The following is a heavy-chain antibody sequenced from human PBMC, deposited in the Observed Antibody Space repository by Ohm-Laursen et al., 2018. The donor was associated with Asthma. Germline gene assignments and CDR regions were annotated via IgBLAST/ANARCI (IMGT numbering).Heavy chain of an antibody. CDR1: GLPFSNFW. CDR3: ATNLPYEAENY. J-gene: IGHJ4*02. Sequence: SLRLSCTASGLPFSNFWMSWVRQAQGKGLEWVANIYPDGGEKYYVDSVDGRFTISRDNAKNSLYLQMNSLRAEDTAVYYCATNLPYEAENYWGQGTLVTVSS. V-gene: IGHV3-7*05. D-gene: IGHD3-16*01. CDR2: IYPDGGEK.